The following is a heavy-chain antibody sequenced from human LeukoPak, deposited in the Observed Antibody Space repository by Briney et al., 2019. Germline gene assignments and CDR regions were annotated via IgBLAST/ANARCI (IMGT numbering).Heavy chain of an antibody. V-gene: IGHV1-2*02. Sequence: ASVKVSCKASGYTSTGYYMHWVRQAPGQGLEWMGWINPNSGGTNYAQKFQGRVTMTRDTSISTAYMELSRLRADDTAVYYCARDGAARGNYYYYMDVWGKGTTVTVSS. CDR2: INPNSGGT. D-gene: IGHD6-6*01. CDR1: GYTSTGYY. J-gene: IGHJ6*03. CDR3: ARDGAARGNYYYYMDV.